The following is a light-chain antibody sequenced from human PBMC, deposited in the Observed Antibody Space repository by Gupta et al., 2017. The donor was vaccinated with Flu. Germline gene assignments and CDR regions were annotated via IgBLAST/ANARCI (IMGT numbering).Light chain of an antibody. CDR2: AAS. J-gene: IGKJ2*02. CDR1: QSISDF. V-gene: IGKV1-39*01. CDR3: QQSDSTPRT. Sequence: PSSLSASVGDRVTITCRASQSISDFLNWYQQKPGKAPKVLIYAASSLQSGVPSRFSGNGSGTDFTLSISRLQPEDFATYYCQQSDSTPRTFGQGTKLEIK.